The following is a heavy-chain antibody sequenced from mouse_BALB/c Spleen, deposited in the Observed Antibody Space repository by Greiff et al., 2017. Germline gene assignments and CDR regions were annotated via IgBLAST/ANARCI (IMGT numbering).Heavy chain of an antibody. CDR2: IDPETGGT. CDR3: TRGETALP. Sequence: VQLVESGAELVRPGASVTLSCKASGYTFTDYEMHWVKQTPVHGLEWIGAIDPETGGTAYNQKFKGKATLTADKSSSTAYMKLRSLTSEDSAVYYCTRGETALPWGQGTTLTVSS. CDR1: GYTFTDYE. J-gene: IGHJ2*01. D-gene: IGHD3-2*01. V-gene: IGHV1-15*01.